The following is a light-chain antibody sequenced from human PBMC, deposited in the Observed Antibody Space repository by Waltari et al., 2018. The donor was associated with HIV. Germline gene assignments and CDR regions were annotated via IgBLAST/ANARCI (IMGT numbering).Light chain of an antibody. CDR2: ETS. J-gene: IGKJ4*01. CDR3: QQRGTWPLVT. Sequence: EIALTQSPATLSVSPGERAVLSCRASQSVSRHLAWYQKKSGQGPRLLIYETSTRAAGTPGRFNGSGSGTDFVLTITDVEPGDVAVYYCQQRGTWPLVTFGGGTKVE. V-gene: IGKV3-11*01. CDR1: QSVSRH.